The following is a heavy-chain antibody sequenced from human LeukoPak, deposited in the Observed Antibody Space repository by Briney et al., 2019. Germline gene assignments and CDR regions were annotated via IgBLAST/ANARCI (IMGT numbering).Heavy chain of an antibody. V-gene: IGHV3-30*04. D-gene: IGHD6-13*01. Sequence: GGSLRLSCAASGFTFSSYAMHWVRQAPGKGLEWVAVISYDGSNKYYADSVKGRFTISRDNSKNTLYLQMNSLRAEDTAAYYCANGYSSSWAPDYWGQGTLVTVSS. CDR3: ANGYSSSWAPDY. CDR1: GFTFSSYA. J-gene: IGHJ4*02. CDR2: ISYDGSNK.